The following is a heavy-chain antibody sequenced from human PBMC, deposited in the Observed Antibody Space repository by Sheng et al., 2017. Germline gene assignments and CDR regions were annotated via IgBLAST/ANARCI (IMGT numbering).Heavy chain of an antibody. V-gene: IGHV1-69*13. CDR1: GGTFSSYA. CDR2: IIPIFGTA. Sequence: QVQLVQSGAEVKKPGSSVKVSCKASGGTFSSYAISWVRQAPGQGLEWMGGIIPIFGTANYAQKFQGRVTITADESTSTAYMELSSLRSEDTAVYYCARVSEEYQLPQPSSLKYYFDYWGQGTLVTVSS. CDR3: ARVSEEYQLPQPSSLKYYFDY. J-gene: IGHJ4*02. D-gene: IGHD2-2*01.